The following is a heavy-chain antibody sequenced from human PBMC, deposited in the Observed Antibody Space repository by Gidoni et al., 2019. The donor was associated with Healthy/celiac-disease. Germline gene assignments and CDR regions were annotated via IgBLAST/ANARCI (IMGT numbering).Heavy chain of an antibody. V-gene: IGHV1-69*01. CDR2: IIPIFGTA. Sequence: QVQLVQSGAEVKKPGSSVKVSCKASGVTFSSYAISWVRQDPGQGLEWMGGIIPIFGTANYAQKFQGRVTITADESTSTAYMELSSLRSEDTAVYYWARGGIQLRFSSGAFDIWGQGTMVTVSS. D-gene: IGHD5-18*01. J-gene: IGHJ3*02. CDR3: ARGGIQLRFSSGAFDI. CDR1: GVTFSSYA.